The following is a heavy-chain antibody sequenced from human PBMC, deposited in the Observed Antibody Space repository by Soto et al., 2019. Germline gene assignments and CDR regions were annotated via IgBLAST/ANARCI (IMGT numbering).Heavy chain of an antibody. CDR2: ISGYNGDT. CDR3: ARDPQSLWFGELKKGVDY. V-gene: IGHV1-18*04. Sequence: QMQLVQSGAEVKKPGSSVKVSCKASGGTLSSFINYPINWVRQAPGQGLEWMGWISGYNGDTTYAQKFQGRVTMTTDTFTTTAYLELMRLTSDDTAVYYCARDPQSLWFGELKKGVDYWGQGTLVTVSS. CDR1: GGTLSSFINYP. J-gene: IGHJ4*02. D-gene: IGHD3-10*01.